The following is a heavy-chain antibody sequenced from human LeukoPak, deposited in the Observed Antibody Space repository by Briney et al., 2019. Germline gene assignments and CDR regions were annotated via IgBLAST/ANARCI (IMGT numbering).Heavy chain of an antibody. D-gene: IGHD3-16*01. CDR2: INPNGGGT. J-gene: IGHJ4*02. V-gene: IGHV1-2*02. CDR3: ARGGSLVFGVPND. Sequence: ASVKVSCKASGYTFTNYYIHWVRQAPGQGLQWMGWINPNGGGTNYAQKFQGRVTMTSDTSITTAYMELSRLRSDDTAMYYCARGGSLVFGVPNDWGQGTLVTVSS. CDR1: GYTFTNYY.